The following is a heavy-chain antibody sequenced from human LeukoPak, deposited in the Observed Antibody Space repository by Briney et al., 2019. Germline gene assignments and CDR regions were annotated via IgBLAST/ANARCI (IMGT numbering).Heavy chain of an antibody. CDR2: SNSSSCI. D-gene: IGHD3-3*01. CDR3: ARHTQTLRQGGIRFLEWLPFDSSMDV. Sequence: KRSAILPLTCTAAGSSSSSCYRWWLRQPPGEVLEWSGISNSSSCIYYNDSVKSRFTISRDNAKNQFSLKLSSVTAADTAVYYCARHTQTLRQGGIRFLEWLPFDSSMDVWGQGTTVTVSS. CDR1: GSSSSSCY. V-gene: IGHV4-59*08. J-gene: IGHJ6*02.